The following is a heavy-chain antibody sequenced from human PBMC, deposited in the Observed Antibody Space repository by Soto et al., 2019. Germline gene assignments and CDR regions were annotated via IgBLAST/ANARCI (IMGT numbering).Heavy chain of an antibody. J-gene: IGHJ1*01. D-gene: IGHD2-15*01. Sequence: QVQLVQSGAELKNPEASVKVACKASGYKFTTYFIHWVRQAPGQGLEWMGMIHPSGDTGYAQKFRGRVTMTIDTSTTTAYMELRNLTSEDTAVYFSVRGYCTTSPCSGDFQFWGQGTLVTVSS. CDR1: GYKFTTYF. V-gene: IGHV1-46*01. CDR2: IHPSGDT. CDR3: VRGYCTTSPCSGDFQF.